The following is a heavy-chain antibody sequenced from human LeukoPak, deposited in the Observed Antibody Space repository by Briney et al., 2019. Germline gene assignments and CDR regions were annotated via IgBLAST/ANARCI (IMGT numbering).Heavy chain of an antibody. V-gene: IGHV4-34*01. CDR3: ASLARGGNWFDP. CDR1: GGSFIGYD. Sequence: SETLSLTCAVYGGSFIGYDWTWIRQPPGKGLEWVGEINHSGGTNYNPSLKSRVTISVDTSKNQFSLKLSSVTAADTAVYYCASLARGGNWFDPWGQGTLVTVSS. CDR2: INHSGGT. J-gene: IGHJ5*02. D-gene: IGHD6-6*01.